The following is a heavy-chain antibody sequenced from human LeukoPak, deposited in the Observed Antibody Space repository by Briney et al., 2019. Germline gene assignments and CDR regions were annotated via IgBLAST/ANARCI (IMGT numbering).Heavy chain of an antibody. D-gene: IGHD3-3*01. CDR2: IYYSGST. CDR3: ARHPYYDFWSIFPYYFDY. CDR1: GGSISSSSYY. V-gene: IGHV4-39*01. Sequence: PSETLSLTCTVSGGSISSSSYYWGWIRQPPGKGLEWIGSIYYSGSTYYNPSLKSRVTISVDTSKNQFSLKLSSVTAADTAVYYCARHPYYDFWSIFPYYFDYWGQGTLVTVSS. J-gene: IGHJ4*02.